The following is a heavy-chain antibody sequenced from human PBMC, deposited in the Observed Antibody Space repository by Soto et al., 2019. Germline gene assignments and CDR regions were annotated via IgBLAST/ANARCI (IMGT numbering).Heavy chain of an antibody. V-gene: IGHV4-34*01. J-gene: IGHJ6*02. Sequence: ASETLSLTCAVYGGSFSGYYWSWIRQPPGKGLEWIGEINHSGSTNYNPSLKSRVTISVDTSKNQFSLKLSSVTAADTAVYYCARGYYFGSGSDPTAYYYGMDVWGQGTTVTVSS. D-gene: IGHD3-10*01. CDR3: ARGYYFGSGSDPTAYYYGMDV. CDR1: GGSFSGYY. CDR2: INHSGST.